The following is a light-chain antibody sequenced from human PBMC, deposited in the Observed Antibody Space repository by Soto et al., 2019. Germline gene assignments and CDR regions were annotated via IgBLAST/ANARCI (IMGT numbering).Light chain of an antibody. Sequence: EIVLTQSPGTLSLSPGDEATLSCRASQSVISSYLAWYQQKPGQAPRLLIYGASSRATGIPDRFSGSGSGTDFTLTISRLEPEDCAVYYCQQFGGSLTWTFGQGTKVDIK. J-gene: IGKJ1*01. V-gene: IGKV3-20*01. CDR2: GAS. CDR1: QSVISSY. CDR3: QQFGGSLTWT.